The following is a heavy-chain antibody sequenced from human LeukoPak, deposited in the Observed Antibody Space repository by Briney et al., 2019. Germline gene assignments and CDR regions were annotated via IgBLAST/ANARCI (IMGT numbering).Heavy chain of an antibody. CDR3: AREAYSYGYLDAFDI. Sequence: GGSLRLSCAASGFTFSSYAMHWVRQAPGKGLEWVAVISYDGSNKYYADSVKGRFTIPRDNSKNTLYLQMNSLRAEDTAVYYCAREAYSYGYLDAFDIWGQGTMVTVSS. V-gene: IGHV3-30*04. D-gene: IGHD5-18*01. CDR2: ISYDGSNK. CDR1: GFTFSSYA. J-gene: IGHJ3*02.